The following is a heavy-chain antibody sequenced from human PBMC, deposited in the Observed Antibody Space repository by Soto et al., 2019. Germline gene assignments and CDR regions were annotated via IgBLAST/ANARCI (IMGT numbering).Heavy chain of an antibody. J-gene: IGHJ4*02. Sequence: GGSMKVSRKASGYNFSSHGISWVGQPPGQGLEWMGWITAYNGNTNYAQKLQGRVTMTTDTSTSTAYMELRSLRSDDTAVYYCAKRRGYSNGEFDYWGQGTLVTVS. CDR2: ITAYNGNT. CDR1: GYNFSSHG. CDR3: AKRRGYSNGEFDY. V-gene: IGHV1-18*01. D-gene: IGHD5-18*01.